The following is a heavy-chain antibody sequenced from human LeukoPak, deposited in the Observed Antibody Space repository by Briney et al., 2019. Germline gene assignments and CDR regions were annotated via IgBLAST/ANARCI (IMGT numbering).Heavy chain of an antibody. CDR3: ARNVSRGYFDY. V-gene: IGHV4-34*01. Sequence: PSETLSLTSAVSGGAFSNYFWTWIRQPPGKGLEWIAEINDSGSTNSNSSLRSRVAISLDTSKNQFSLRLTSVTAADTAVYYCARNVSRGYFDYWGQGTLVTVSS. CDR1: GGAFSNYF. D-gene: IGHD3-10*01. CDR2: INDSGST. J-gene: IGHJ4*02.